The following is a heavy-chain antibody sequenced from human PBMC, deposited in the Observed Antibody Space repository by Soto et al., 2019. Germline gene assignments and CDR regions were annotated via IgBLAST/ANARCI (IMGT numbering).Heavy chain of an antibody. CDR2: IVVGSGNT. J-gene: IGHJ4*02. Sequence: QMPLVQSGPEVKKPGTSVKVSCKASGFTFTSSAVQWVRQARGQRLEWIGWIVVGSGNTNYAQKFQERVTITRDMSTSTAYMELSSLRSEDTAVYYCAAEAVAGTGAMDYWGQGTLVTVSS. V-gene: IGHV1-58*01. CDR3: AAEAVAGTGAMDY. D-gene: IGHD6-19*01. CDR1: GFTFTSSA.